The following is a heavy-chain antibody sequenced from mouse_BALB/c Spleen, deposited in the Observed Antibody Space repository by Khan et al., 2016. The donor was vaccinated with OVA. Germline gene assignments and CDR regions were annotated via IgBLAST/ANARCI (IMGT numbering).Heavy chain of an antibody. CDR1: GFIFSDYG. J-gene: IGHJ3*01. CDR3: ARGGGTAPFAD. V-gene: IGHV5-15*02. Sequence: EVELVESGGGLVQPGGSRKLSCAASGFIFSDYGMAWVRQAPGKGPEWVAFISDLAYTIYYADTVTGRFTISRENAKNTLYLEMSSLRSEDTAIYYCARGGGTAPFADWGLGTLVTVSA. D-gene: IGHD1-2*01. CDR2: ISDLAYTI.